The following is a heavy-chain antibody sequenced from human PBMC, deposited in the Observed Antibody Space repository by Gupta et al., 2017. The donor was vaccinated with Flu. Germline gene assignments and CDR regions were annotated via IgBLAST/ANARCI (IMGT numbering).Heavy chain of an antibody. V-gene: IGHV2-5*01. Sequence: QITLKESGPTLVKPTQTLTLTCSFSGFSLSSTGVGVAWTRQPPGKALEWLAIIFWNDEKRYSPSQKSRRTITKDTSKNQVVLTMANMDPLDTATYYCAQLQGPSPDWGQGTLVTVSS. CDR2: IFWNDEK. CDR1: GFSLSSTGVG. J-gene: IGHJ4*02. CDR3: AQLQGPSPD.